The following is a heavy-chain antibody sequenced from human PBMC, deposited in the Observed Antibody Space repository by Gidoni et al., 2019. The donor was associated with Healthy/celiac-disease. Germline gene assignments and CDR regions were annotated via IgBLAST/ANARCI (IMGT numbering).Heavy chain of an antibody. J-gene: IGHJ3*02. D-gene: IGHD4-17*01. CDR1: GGAISSSSYY. V-gene: IGHV4-39*01. CDR3: ARPWSGPYTVTTAFDI. Sequence: QLQLQESGPGLVKPSETLSLTCTVSGGAISSSSYYWGWIRQPPGKGLVWIGGLYDSGSTYYNPSLKSRVTISVDTSKNQFSLKLSSVTAADTAVYYCARPWSGPYTVTTAFDIWGQGTMVTVSS. CDR2: LYDSGST.